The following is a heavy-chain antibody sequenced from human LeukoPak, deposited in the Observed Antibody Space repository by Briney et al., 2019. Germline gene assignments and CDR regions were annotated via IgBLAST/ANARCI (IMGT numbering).Heavy chain of an antibody. V-gene: IGHV1-18*01. CDR2: ISAYNGNT. D-gene: IGHD2-15*01. J-gene: IGHJ5*02. CDR3: ARNGRGYCSVGRCWAAMYYWFDP. CDR1: GYTFTSYG. Sequence: ASVKVSCKASGYTFTSYGISWVRQAPGQGLERMGWISAYNGNTNYAQKLQGRVTMTTDTSTSTAYMELRSLRSDDTAVYYCARNGRGYCSVGRCWAAMYYWFDPWGQGTLVTVSS.